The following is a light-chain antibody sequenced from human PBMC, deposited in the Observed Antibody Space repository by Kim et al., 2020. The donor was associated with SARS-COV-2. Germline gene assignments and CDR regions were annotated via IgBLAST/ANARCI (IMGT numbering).Light chain of an antibody. Sequence: DIQMTQSPSSLSASVGDRVTITCQASQEISNYLNWYQQKPGKAPKLLIYDASNLETGVPSRFSGSGSGTDFTFTINSLQPEDIATYYCQQYDNPMYDFGEGTTLEI. V-gene: IGKV1-33*01. CDR1: QEISNY. J-gene: IGKJ2*01. CDR3: QQYDNPMYD. CDR2: DAS.